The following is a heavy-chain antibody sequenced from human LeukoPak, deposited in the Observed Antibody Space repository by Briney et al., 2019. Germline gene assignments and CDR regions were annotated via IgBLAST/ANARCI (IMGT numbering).Heavy chain of an antibody. CDR3: ARHWTTIGWFDP. V-gene: IGHV4-59*08. Sequence: SETLSLTCTVSGGSLSSYYWSWIRQPPGKGLEWIGYIYYSGSTNYNPSLKSRVTISVDTSKNQFSLKLSSVTAADTAVYYCARHWTTIGWFDPWGQGTLVTVSS. D-gene: IGHD3/OR15-3a*01. CDR2: IYYSGST. J-gene: IGHJ5*02. CDR1: GGSLSSYY.